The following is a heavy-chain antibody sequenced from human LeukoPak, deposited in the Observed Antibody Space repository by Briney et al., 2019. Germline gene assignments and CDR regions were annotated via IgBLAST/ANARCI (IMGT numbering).Heavy chain of an antibody. CDR1: GYTFTSYD. D-gene: IGHD2-15*01. J-gene: IGHJ6*03. V-gene: IGHV1-8*03. CDR3: ARGRGTLNYYYYMDV. CDR2: MNPNSGNT. Sequence: ASVKVSCKASGYTFTSYDINWVRQATGQGLEWMGWMNPNSGNTGYAQKCQGRVTITRNTSISTAYMELSSLRSEDTAVYYCARGRGTLNYYYYMDVWGKGTTVTVSS.